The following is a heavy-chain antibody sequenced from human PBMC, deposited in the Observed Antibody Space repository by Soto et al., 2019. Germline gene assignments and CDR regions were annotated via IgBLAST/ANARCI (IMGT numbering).Heavy chain of an antibody. CDR3: ARGMTTGTADYYGMEV. J-gene: IGHJ6*02. V-gene: IGHV3-33*01. CDR2: IWYDGSNK. Sequence: GGSLRLSCAASGFTFSSYGMHWVRQAPGKGLEWVAVIWYDGSNKYYADSVKGRFTISRDNSKNTLYLQMNSLRAEDTAVYYCARGMTTGTADYYGMEVWGQGTTVTVSS. CDR1: GFTFSSYG. D-gene: IGHD4-4*01.